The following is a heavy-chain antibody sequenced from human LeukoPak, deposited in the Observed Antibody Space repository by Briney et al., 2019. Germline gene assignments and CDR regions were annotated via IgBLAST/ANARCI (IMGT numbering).Heavy chain of an antibody. D-gene: IGHD3-10*01. J-gene: IGHJ5*02. V-gene: IGHV4-59*01. CDR3: ARDRDNWFDP. Sequence: SETLSLTCTVSGGSISSYYWSWIRQPPGKGLEWIGYIYYSGSTNYNPSLKGRVTISVDTSKNQFSLELSSVTAADTAVYYCARDRDNWFDPWGQGTLVTVSS. CDR1: GGSISSYY. CDR2: IYYSGST.